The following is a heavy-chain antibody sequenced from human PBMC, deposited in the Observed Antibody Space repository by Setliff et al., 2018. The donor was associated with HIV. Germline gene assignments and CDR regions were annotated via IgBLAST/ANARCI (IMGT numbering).Heavy chain of an antibody. CDR3: ARSDHYDSSGYNWLDP. Sequence: PSETLSLTCTVSGGSISSYYWSWIRQPAGKGLEWLGRIYTSGSPNYNPSLKSRVTMSVDTSKNQFSLKLSSVTASATAVYYWARSDHYDSSGYNWLDPWGQGTLVTVSS. V-gene: IGHV4-4*07. CDR2: IYTSGSP. J-gene: IGHJ5*02. D-gene: IGHD3-22*01. CDR1: GGSISSYY.